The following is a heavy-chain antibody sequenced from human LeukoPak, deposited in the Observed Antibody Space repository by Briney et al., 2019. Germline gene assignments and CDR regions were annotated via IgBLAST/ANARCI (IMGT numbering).Heavy chain of an antibody. J-gene: IGHJ4*02. D-gene: IGHD6-19*01. CDR2: ISSSSSYI. V-gene: IGHV3-21*04. CDR3: AKRLAMTGTYHFDY. Sequence: GGSLRLSCAASGFTFNNYVMSWVRQAPGKGLEWVSSISSSSSYIYYADSVKGRFTISRDNSKNTLYLQMNSLRAEDTAVYYCAKRLAMTGTYHFDYWGQGTLVTVSS. CDR1: GFTFNNYV.